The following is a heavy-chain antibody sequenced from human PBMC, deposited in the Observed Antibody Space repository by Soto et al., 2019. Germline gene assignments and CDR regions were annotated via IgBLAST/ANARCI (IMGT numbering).Heavy chain of an antibody. CDR2: IIPIFGTA. V-gene: IGHV1-69*01. D-gene: IGHD6-19*01. Sequence: QVQLVQSGAEVKKPGSSVKVSCKASGGTFSSYAISWVRQAPGQGLEWMGGIIPIFGTANYAQKFQGRVTITADESTSTAYTELSSLRSDDMDVYYCTRDLAGMSVGGNYYYYGLDVWGQGTTVTVSS. CDR3: TRDLAGMSVGGNYYYYGLDV. J-gene: IGHJ6*02. CDR1: GGTFSSYA.